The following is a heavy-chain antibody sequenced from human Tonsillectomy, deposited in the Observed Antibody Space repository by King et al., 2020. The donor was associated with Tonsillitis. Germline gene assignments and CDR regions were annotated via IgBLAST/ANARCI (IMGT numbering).Heavy chain of an antibody. V-gene: IGHV4-38-2*02. CDR1: GYSISSGYH. D-gene: IGHD3-16*01. Sequence: VQLQESGPGLVKPSETLALTCTVSGYSISSGYHWGWIRQPPGKGLEWIGSIIFHSGNTYYNPSLQSRVTLSVDTSKNQFSLKLNSVTAADTAIYYCARGPDRGAYGGGEGYWGQGTLVTVSS. CDR2: IFHSGNT. CDR3: ARGPDRGAYGGGEGY. J-gene: IGHJ4*02.